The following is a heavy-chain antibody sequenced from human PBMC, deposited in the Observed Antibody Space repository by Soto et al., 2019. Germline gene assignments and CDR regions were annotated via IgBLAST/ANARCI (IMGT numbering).Heavy chain of an antibody. CDR2: ISAYNGNT. CDR1: GYTFTSYG. J-gene: IGHJ4*02. D-gene: IGHD4-17*01. CDR3: ARVYGDYVDY. V-gene: IGHV1-18*01. Sequence: ASVKVSCKASGYTFTSYGISWVRQAPGQGLEWMGWISAYNGNTNYAQKFQGRVTITRDTSASTAYMELSSLRSEDTAVYYCARVYGDYVDYWGQGTLVTVSS.